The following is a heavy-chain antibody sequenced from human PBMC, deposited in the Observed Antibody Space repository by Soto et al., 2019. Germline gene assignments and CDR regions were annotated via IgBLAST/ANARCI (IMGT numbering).Heavy chain of an antibody. CDR1: GGSISSYY. CDR2: IYYSGST. CDR3: ARVLDCYDSSGYVWYFDY. Sequence: SETLSLTCTVSGGSISSYYWSWIRQPPGKGLEWIGYIYYSGSTNYNPSLKSRVTISVDTSKNQFSLKLSSVTAADTAVYYCARVLDCYDSSGYVWYFDYWGQGTLVTVSS. J-gene: IGHJ4*02. D-gene: IGHD3-22*01. V-gene: IGHV4-59*01.